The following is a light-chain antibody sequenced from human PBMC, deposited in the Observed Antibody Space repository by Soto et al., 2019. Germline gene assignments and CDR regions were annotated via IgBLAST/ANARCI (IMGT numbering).Light chain of an antibody. V-gene: IGLV2-23*01. CDR3: CSYGGITL. CDR2: EGT. Sequence: QSVLTQPASVSGSPGQSTTISCTATSSDVGSYNLVSWYQQHPGKAPKLMIYEGTKRPSGVSNRFSGSKSGNTASLTISGLQAEDAADYYCCSYGGITLFGGGTKLTVL. J-gene: IGLJ2*01. CDR1: SSDVGSYNL.